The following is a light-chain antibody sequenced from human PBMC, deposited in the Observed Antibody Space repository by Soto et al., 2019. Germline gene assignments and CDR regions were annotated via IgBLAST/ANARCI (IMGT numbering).Light chain of an antibody. CDR3: QHSYTKRIT. CDR1: QSISNR. Sequence: DIQMTQSPSSLSAYVGDRVTITCRASQSISNRLNWYQQQPGRAPKLLVYTTSNLQSGVPSRFSGSGSGTDFTLTINSLQPEDFATYFCQHSYTKRITFGPGTQVDIK. CDR2: TTS. V-gene: IGKV1-39*01. J-gene: IGKJ3*01.